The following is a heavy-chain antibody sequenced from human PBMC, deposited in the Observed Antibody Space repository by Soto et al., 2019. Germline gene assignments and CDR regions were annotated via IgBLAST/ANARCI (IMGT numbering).Heavy chain of an antibody. CDR3: VMVDNYVTPTPQDV. CDR2: ISPYTGNT. J-gene: IGHJ6*02. CDR1: GYIFVNYG. V-gene: IGHV1-18*01. Sequence: QVQLVQSGDEVKKPGASVKVSCKASGYIFVNYGIAWVRQAPGQGLEGMGWISPYTGNTHSATKVQGRLTMTTDTATSTANMELGSLTSDDTAVYYCVMVDNYVTPTPQDVWGQGTTVTVSS. D-gene: IGHD3-16*01.